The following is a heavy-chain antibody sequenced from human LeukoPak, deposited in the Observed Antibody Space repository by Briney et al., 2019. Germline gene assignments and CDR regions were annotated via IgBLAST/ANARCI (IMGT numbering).Heavy chain of an antibody. J-gene: IGHJ5*01. D-gene: IGHD3-10*01. CDR3: ARLVWLGESPGSWFDS. CDR1: GGSITSHF. V-gene: IGHV4-59*11. CDR2: IHYSGST. Sequence: SETLSLTCSVSGGSITSHFWIWIRQPPGKGLEWIGYIHYSGSTNYNPSLKSRVTISPDTSKNQLFLKLNSVTAADTAVYYCARLVWLGESPGSWFDSWGQGTLVTVSS.